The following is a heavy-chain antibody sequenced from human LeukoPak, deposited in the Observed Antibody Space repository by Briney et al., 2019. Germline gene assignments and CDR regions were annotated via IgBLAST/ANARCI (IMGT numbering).Heavy chain of an antibody. CDR1: GDSLSTYH. J-gene: IGHJ4*02. CDR3: ARDKRHSYGRYFDH. CDR2: MQSTGSS. V-gene: IGHV4-59*01. D-gene: IGHD3-16*01. Sequence: PSETVSLTCSVSGDSLSTYHWNWIRKPPGKGLEWIGYMQSTGSSKYNPSLKSRVNIFVDTSKNQAALILPSVTAADTAVYYCARDKRHSYGRYFDHWGQGALVTVSS.